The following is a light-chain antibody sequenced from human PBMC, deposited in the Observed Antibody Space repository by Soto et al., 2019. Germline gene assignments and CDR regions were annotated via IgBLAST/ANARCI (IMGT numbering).Light chain of an antibody. CDR2: DVT. Sequence: QSVLTQPASVSGSPGQSITISCTGTSSDVGTYNLVSWYQHHPGKAPKLMIYDVTRRPSGVYNRFSGSESGNTASLTISGLQAEDEADYYCCSYAGSSTLVFGGGTKLTVL. J-gene: IGLJ2*01. CDR1: SSDVGTYNL. V-gene: IGLV2-23*02. CDR3: CSYAGSSTLV.